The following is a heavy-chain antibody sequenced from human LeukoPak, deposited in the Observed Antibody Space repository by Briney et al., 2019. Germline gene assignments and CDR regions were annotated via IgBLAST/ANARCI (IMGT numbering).Heavy chain of an antibody. J-gene: IGHJ5*01. CDR2: IYPGDSDT. CDR1: GYSFTVYG. V-gene: IGHV5-51*01. CDR3: ARRGDNWFDS. D-gene: IGHD3-16*01. Sequence: GESLKISCEGSGYSFTVYGIAWVRQVPGKGLEWMGIIYPGDSDTRYSPSFQGQVTISADKTISTAYLQWSSLKASDTAMYYCARRGDNWFDSWGQGTLVTVSS.